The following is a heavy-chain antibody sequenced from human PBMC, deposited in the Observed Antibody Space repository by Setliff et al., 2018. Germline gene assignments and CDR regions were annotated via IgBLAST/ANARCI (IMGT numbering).Heavy chain of an antibody. CDR2: LNEDGSIT. D-gene: IGHD3-9*01. CDR3: ARDLSGRYDY. CDR1: GFTFSTYW. J-gene: IGHJ4*02. V-gene: IGHV3-74*01. Sequence: GSLRLSCSVSGFTFSTYWMHWVRQAPGKGLEWVSRLNEDGSITNYADSVTGRFTISRDNAKNTLYLQMSSLRAEDTAVYYCARDLSGRYDYWGQGTLVTVSS.